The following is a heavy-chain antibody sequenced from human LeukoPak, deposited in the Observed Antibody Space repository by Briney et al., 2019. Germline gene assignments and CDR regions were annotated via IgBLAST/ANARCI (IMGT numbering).Heavy chain of an antibody. V-gene: IGHV4-34*01. CDR2: INHSGST. J-gene: IGHJ4*02. D-gene: IGHD5-18*01. CDR1: GGSFSGYY. Sequence: PSETLSLTCAVYGGSFSGYYWSWIRQPPGKGLEWIGEINHSGSTYYNPSLKSRVTISLDTSKNQFSLNLNSLTAADTAIYYCARVLSDSSGYNFEYWGQGTLVTVSS. CDR3: ARVLSDSSGYNFEY.